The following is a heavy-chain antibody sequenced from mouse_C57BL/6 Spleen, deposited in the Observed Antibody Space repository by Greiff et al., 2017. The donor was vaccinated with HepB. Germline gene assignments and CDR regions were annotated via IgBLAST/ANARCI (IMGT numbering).Heavy chain of an antibody. CDR2: ISSGSSTI. J-gene: IGHJ1*03. CDR3: ARGATVVGRDWYFDV. D-gene: IGHD1-1*01. V-gene: IGHV5-17*01. CDR1: GFTFSDYG. Sequence: EVQLVESGGGLVKPGGSLKLSCAASGFTFSDYGMHWVRQAPEKGLEWVAYISSGSSTIYYADTVKGRFTISRDNAKNTLFLQMTSLRSEDTAMYYCARGATVVGRDWYFDVWGTGTTVTVSS.